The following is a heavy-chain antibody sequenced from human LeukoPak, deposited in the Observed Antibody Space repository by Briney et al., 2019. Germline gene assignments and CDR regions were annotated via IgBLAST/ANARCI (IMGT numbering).Heavy chain of an antibody. D-gene: IGHD5-18*01. V-gene: IGHV3-30*02. CDR3: AKGYTS. CDR2: IRYDGSDK. J-gene: IGHJ5*02. Sequence: PGGSLRLSCAASGFNFSNYDMHWVRQAPGKGLEWVAFIRYDGSDKYYTDSVKGRFTISRDNSKNTLYLQMNSLRTEDTAVYYCAKGYTSWGQGTLVTVSS. CDR1: GFNFSNYD.